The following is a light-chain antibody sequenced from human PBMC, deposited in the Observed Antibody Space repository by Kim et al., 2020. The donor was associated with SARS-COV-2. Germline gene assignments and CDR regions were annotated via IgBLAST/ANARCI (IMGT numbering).Light chain of an antibody. Sequence: SYELTQPPSVSVSPGQTASITCSGDKLGDKHACWYQKKPGQSPVLVIYYDNKRPSGIRERFSGSTSGNTATLTISGTQAMDEADYYCQAWDSGTVVFGGGTKLTVL. V-gene: IGLV3-1*01. J-gene: IGLJ2*01. CDR3: QAWDSGTVV. CDR1: KLGDKH. CDR2: YDN.